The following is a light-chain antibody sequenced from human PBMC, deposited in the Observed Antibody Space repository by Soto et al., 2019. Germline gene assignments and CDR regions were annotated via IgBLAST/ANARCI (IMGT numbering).Light chain of an antibody. CDR1: SSNIESNF. CDR2: MNN. V-gene: IGLV1-47*01. Sequence: QSVLTQPPSASGTPGQRVTISCSGSSSNIESNFVYWYQQFPGTAPPLLIYMNNQRQSGGPALFSGSKSGTSASLATSALRSEDDDAYYCSGWDDGIRDGLFGGGTKLTVL. J-gene: IGLJ2*01. CDR3: SGWDDGIRDGL.